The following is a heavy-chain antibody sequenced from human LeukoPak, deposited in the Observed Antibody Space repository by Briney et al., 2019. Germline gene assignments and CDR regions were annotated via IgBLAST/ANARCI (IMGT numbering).Heavy chain of an antibody. Sequence: ASVKVSCKAPGGTFSSYAISWVRQAPGQGLEWMGRIIPILGIANYAQKFQGRVTITADKSTSTAYMELSSLRSEDTAVYYCAGPPYCGGDCYSSPLDPFDYWGQGTLVTVSS. CDR1: GGTFSSYA. CDR3: AGPPYCGGDCYSSPLDPFDY. D-gene: IGHD2-21*01. CDR2: IIPILGIA. J-gene: IGHJ4*02. V-gene: IGHV1-69*04.